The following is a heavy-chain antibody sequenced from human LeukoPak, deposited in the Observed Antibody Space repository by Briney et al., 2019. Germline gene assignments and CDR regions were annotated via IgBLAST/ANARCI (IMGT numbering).Heavy chain of an antibody. V-gene: IGHV1-2*02. CDR3: ASRQRDGPTRYVFDV. CDR2: IHPNTDGT. CDR1: GFTFTDYY. D-gene: IGHD5-24*01. Sequence: ASVKVSCKASGFTFTDYYLHWVRQAPGQGLEWMGWIHPNTDGTNYAQKFQGRVTMARDTSISTVYMELSSLRSDDTAVYYCASRQRDGPTRYVFDVWGQGTVVTVSS. J-gene: IGHJ3*01.